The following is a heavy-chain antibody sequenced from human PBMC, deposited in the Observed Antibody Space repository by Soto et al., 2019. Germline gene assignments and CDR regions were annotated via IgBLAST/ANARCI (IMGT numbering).Heavy chain of an antibody. CDR2: ISLSGNT. CDR1: GGSITNTDW. CDR3: ASRGSSGLF. V-gene: IGHV4-4*02. Sequence: SETLSLTCAVSGGSITNTDWWTWVRQPPGMGLEWVGDISLSGNTNYNPSLEGRAAISLDKSRNQFSLILNSVPAADTAVYYCASRGSSGLFWGPGTLVTVSS. J-gene: IGHJ4*02. D-gene: IGHD3-22*01.